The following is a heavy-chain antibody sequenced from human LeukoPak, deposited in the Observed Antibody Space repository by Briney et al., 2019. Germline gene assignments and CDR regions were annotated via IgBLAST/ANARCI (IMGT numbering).Heavy chain of an antibody. CDR2: ISAYNGNT. Sequence: ASVTVSCTASGYTFTSYGISWVRQAPGQGHGWMGWISAYNGNTNYAQQLQGRVTMTTDTSTSTAYMELRSLRSDDTAVYYCARGVAVAGTMGIDYWGQGTLVTVSS. CDR1: GYTFTSYG. D-gene: IGHD6-19*01. V-gene: IGHV1-18*01. CDR3: ARGVAVAGTMGIDY. J-gene: IGHJ4*02.